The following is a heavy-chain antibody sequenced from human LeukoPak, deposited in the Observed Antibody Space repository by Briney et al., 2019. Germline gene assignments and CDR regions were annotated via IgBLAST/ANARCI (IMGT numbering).Heavy chain of an antibody. CDR2: ISSSSSYI. Sequence: GGSLRLSCAASGFTFSSYSMNWVRQAPGKGLEWVSSISSSSSYIYYADSVKGRFTISRDNAKNSLYLQMNILRAEDTAVYYCASSEQLDDYWGQGTLVTVSS. CDR3: ASSEQLDDY. D-gene: IGHD6-13*01. J-gene: IGHJ4*02. V-gene: IGHV3-21*01. CDR1: GFTFSSYS.